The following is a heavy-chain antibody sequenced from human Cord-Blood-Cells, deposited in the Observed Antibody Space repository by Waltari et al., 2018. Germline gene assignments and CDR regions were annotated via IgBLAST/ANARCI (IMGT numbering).Heavy chain of an antibody. D-gene: IGHD2-2*02. Sequence: EVQLLESGGGLVQPGGSLRLSCAASGFTFSSYAMSWVRQAPGKGLEWVSAISGSGGSTYYADSVKGRFTISRDNSKNTLYLQMNSLRAEDTAVYYCAKDSGIVPAAILYYYYYMDVWGKGTTVTVSS. CDR2: ISGSGGST. CDR1: GFTFSSYA. V-gene: IGHV3-23*01. J-gene: IGHJ6*03. CDR3: AKDSGIVPAAILYYYYYMDV.